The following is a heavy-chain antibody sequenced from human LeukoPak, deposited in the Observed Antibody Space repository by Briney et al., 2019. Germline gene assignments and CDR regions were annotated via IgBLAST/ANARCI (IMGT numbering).Heavy chain of an antibody. D-gene: IGHD3-10*01. J-gene: IGHJ4*02. CDR1: GFTFDDYT. Sequence: GGSLRLSCAASGFTFDDYTMHWVRQAPGKGLEWVSLITWNGVTTYYADSVKGRFTISRDNSKNSLYLQMNSLRTEDTALYYCAQERGTSGYFGYWGQGTLVTVSS. CDR3: AQERGTSGYFGY. V-gene: IGHV3-43*01. CDR2: ITWNGVTT.